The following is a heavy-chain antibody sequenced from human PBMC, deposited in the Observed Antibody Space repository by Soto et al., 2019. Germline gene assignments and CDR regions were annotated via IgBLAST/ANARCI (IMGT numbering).Heavy chain of an antibody. Sequence: PGGSLRVSCAASGFTFSSYSMNWVRQAPGKGLEWVSSISSSSSYIYYADSVKGRVTISRDNAKNSLYLQMNSLKAEDTAVYYYASIIGYCVRTICHGYYGMDVWGQGTTVTVSS. CDR3: ASIIGYCVRTICHGYYGMDV. D-gene: IGHD2-2*03. CDR2: ISSSSSYI. CDR1: GFTFSSYS. J-gene: IGHJ6*02. V-gene: IGHV3-21*04.